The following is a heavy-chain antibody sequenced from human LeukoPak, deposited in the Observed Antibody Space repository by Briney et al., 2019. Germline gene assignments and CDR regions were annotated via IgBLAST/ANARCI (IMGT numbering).Heavy chain of an antibody. Sequence: GGSLRLSSVASGFTFSSYGMHWVRQAPGKGLEWVAFISYDGSNENIADSVKGRFIISRDNSKNTLYLQMNSLRAEDTAVYYCAKDLIRTMIVVVITRPLFDYWGQGTLVTVSS. CDR1: GFTFSSYG. D-gene: IGHD3-22*01. V-gene: IGHV3-30*18. J-gene: IGHJ4*02. CDR3: AKDLIRTMIVVVITRPLFDY. CDR2: ISYDGSNE.